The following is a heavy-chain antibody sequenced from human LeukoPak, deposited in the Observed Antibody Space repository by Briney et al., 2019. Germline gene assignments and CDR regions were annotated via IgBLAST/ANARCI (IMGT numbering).Heavy chain of an antibody. Sequence: PGGSLRLSCAASGFTFSSHWMTWVRQAPGKGLEWVGFIRSKAFGETAEYAASVKGRFTISRDDSKSIAYLQMNSLKTEDTAVYYCTRDRGSSTLGDYWGQGTLVTVSS. CDR2: IRSKAFGETA. CDR1: GFTFSSHW. CDR3: TRDRGSSTLGDY. V-gene: IGHV3-49*04. D-gene: IGHD7-27*01. J-gene: IGHJ4*02.